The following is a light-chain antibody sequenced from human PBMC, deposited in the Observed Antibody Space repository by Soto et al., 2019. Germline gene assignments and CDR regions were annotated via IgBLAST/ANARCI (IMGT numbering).Light chain of an antibody. CDR1: PSISSN. Sequence: EIVLTQSPATLSLSPGERATLSCRASPSISSNLAWYQQKPGQAPRLLMFRTSSRATGFPARFSGSGSGTEFNLTISSLQSEDFAVYYCQQHDKLPPAFGQGTKVDIK. V-gene: IGKV3-15*01. CDR3: QQHDKLPPA. CDR2: RTS. J-gene: IGKJ1*01.